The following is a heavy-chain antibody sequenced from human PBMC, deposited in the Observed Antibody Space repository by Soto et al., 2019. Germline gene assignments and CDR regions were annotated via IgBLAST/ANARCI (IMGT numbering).Heavy chain of an antibody. D-gene: IGHD2-15*01. CDR1: GGSISSGGYY. Sequence: SETLSLTCTVSGGSISSGGYYWSWIRQHPGKGLEWIGYIYYSGSTYYNPSLKSRVTISVDTSKNQFSLKLSSVTAADTAVYYCARTIVVVVAAANDAFDIWGQRTMVTVSS. CDR2: IYYSGST. V-gene: IGHV4-31*03. CDR3: ARTIVVVVAAANDAFDI. J-gene: IGHJ3*02.